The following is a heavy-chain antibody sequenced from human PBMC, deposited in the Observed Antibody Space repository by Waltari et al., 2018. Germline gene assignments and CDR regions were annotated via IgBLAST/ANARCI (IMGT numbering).Heavy chain of an antibody. CDR3: ARFMANSWYGNWFDP. D-gene: IGHD6-13*01. J-gene: IGHJ5*02. Sequence: QVQLQESGPGLVKPSETLSLTCTVSGASLSSYYWSWILQPAGKGLEWIGRIYTSGSTNYNPSLKSRVTMSVDTSKNQFSLKLSSVTAADTAVYYCARFMANSWYGNWFDPWGQGTLVTVSS. V-gene: IGHV4-4*07. CDR2: IYTSGST. CDR1: GASLSSYY.